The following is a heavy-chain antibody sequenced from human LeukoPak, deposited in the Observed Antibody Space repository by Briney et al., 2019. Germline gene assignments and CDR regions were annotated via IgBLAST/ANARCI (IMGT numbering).Heavy chain of an antibody. V-gene: IGHV4-39*07. D-gene: IGHD3-22*01. J-gene: IGHJ4*02. CDR2: IYYSGST. CDR3: ARVTSPFYDSSGYYYDY. CDR1: SGSISSDQSY. Sequence: SETLSLTCIVSSGSISSDQSYWGWIRQPPGKGLEWLGTIYYSGSTYINPSLKSRVTLSVDTSKNQYSLKLSSVTAADTAVYYRARVTSPFYDSSGYYYDYWGQGTLVTVSS.